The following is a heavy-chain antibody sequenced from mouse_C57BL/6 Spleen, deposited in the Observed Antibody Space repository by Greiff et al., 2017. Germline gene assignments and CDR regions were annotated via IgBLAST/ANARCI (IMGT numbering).Heavy chain of an antibody. D-gene: IGHD1-1*02. Sequence: DVMLVESGGGLVQPGGSLKLSCAASGFTFSDYYMYWVRQTPEKRLEWVAYISNGGGSTYYPDTVKGRFTISRDNAKNTLYLQMSRLKSEDTAVYYCARRGGSNWYFDVWGTGTTVTVSS. V-gene: IGHV5-12*01. J-gene: IGHJ1*03. CDR2: ISNGGGST. CDR1: GFTFSDYY. CDR3: ARRGGSNWYFDV.